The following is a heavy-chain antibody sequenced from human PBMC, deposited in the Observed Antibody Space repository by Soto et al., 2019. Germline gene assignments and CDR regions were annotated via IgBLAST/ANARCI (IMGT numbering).Heavy chain of an antibody. CDR2: IYYSGST. V-gene: IGHV4-30-4*01. CDR1: GGSISSGDYY. J-gene: IGHJ3*02. D-gene: IGHD3-3*01. Sequence: SETLSLTCTVSGGSISSGDYYWSWIRQPPGKGLEWIGYIYYSGSTYYTPSLKSRVTISVDTSKNQFSLKLSSVTAADTAVYYCASLRFLEWLPKDDAFDIWVQGTMVTVSS. CDR3: ASLRFLEWLPKDDAFDI.